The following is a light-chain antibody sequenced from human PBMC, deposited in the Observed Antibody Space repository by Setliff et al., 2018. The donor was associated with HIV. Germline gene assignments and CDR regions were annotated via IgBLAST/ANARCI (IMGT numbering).Light chain of an antibody. J-gene: IGLJ1*01. CDR1: GSNIGTNT. CDR3: AAWDDSLNGYV. Sequence: PPSASGTPGQRVTISCSGSGSNIGTNTVTWYHQLPGTAPKVLIHSNNQRPSGVPDRFSGSKSGTSASLAISGLQSEDEADYYCAAWDDSLNGYVFATGTKVTVL. CDR2: SNN. V-gene: IGLV1-44*01.